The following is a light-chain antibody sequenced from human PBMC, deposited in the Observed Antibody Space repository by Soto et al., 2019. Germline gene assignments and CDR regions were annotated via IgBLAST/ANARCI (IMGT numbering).Light chain of an antibody. CDR2: EGS. V-gene: IGLV2-23*01. Sequence: QSVLTQPASVSGSPGQSITISCTRTSSDDGSYNLVSWYQHHPGKAPKLVIYEGSNRPSGVSTRFSGSKSGNTASLTISGLQAEDEADYYCSSYAGAVVFGGGTKLTVL. CDR1: SSDDGSYNL. CDR3: SSYAGAVV. J-gene: IGLJ2*01.